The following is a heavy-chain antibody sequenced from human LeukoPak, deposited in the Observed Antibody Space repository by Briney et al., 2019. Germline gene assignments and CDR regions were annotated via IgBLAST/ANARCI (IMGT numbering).Heavy chain of an antibody. V-gene: IGHV1-46*01. CDR2: INPSGGST. CDR3: ARGPITMVRGVIMISNYNWFDP. CDR1: GYTFTSYY. Sequence: GASVKVSCKASGYTFTSYYMHWVRQAPGQGLEWIGIINPSGGSTSYAQKFQGRVTITADESTSTAYMELSSLRSEDTAVYYCARGPITMVRGVIMISNYNWFDPWGQGTLVTVSS. D-gene: IGHD3-10*01. J-gene: IGHJ5*02.